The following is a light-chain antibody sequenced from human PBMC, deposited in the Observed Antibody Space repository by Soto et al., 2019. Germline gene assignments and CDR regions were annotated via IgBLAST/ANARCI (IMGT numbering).Light chain of an antibody. CDR3: QVWDSSSDHRVV. J-gene: IGLJ2*01. V-gene: IGLV3-21*04. CDR1: NIGSKS. Sequence: SYELTQPPSVSVAPGKTARITCGGTNIGSKSVHWYQQKPGQAPVLVIYYDSDRPSGIPERFSGSNSGNTATLTISRVEAGDEADYYCQVWDSSSDHRVVFGGGTKVTVL. CDR2: YDS.